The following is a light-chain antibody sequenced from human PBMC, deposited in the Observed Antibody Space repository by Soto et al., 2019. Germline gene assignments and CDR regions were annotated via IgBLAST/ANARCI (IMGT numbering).Light chain of an antibody. Sequence: QSALTQPASVSGSPGQSITISCTGTSNDVGRYNLVSWYQQHPGTAPKPMIFGVTNRPSGISDRFSGSKSGNTASLTISGLQAEDEADYYCSSYTTVGAWVFGGGTQLTVL. CDR2: GVT. V-gene: IGLV2-14*01. CDR3: SSYTTVGAWV. J-gene: IGLJ3*02. CDR1: SNDVGRYNL.